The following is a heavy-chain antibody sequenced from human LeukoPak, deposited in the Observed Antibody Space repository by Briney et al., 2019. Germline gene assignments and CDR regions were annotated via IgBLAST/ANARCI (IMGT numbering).Heavy chain of an antibody. Sequence: PGRSLRLSCAASGFTFSIYGMFWVRQAPGKGLEWVAYMSYDGSLTNYADSVRGRFIISRDNSKNTLSLQLNSLRTEDPAVYYCAKKFVGHDNHFDNWGRGTLVTVSS. J-gene: IGHJ4*02. CDR3: AKKFVGHDNHFDN. D-gene: IGHD3-9*01. V-gene: IGHV3-30*18. CDR2: MSYDGSLT. CDR1: GFTFSIYG.